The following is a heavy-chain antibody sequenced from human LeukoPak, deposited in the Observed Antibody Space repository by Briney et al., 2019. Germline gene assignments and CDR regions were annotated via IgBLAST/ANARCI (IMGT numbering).Heavy chain of an antibody. V-gene: IGHV4-59*12. CDR2: IYYSGST. Sequence: SETLSLTCTVSGGSISSYYWSWIRQPPGKGLEWIGYIYYSGSTNYNPSLKSRVTISLDTSKNQFSLKLSSVTAADTAVYYCARGVEYSSAFDYWGQGTLVTVSS. D-gene: IGHD6-19*01. J-gene: IGHJ4*02. CDR1: GGSISSYY. CDR3: ARGVEYSSAFDY.